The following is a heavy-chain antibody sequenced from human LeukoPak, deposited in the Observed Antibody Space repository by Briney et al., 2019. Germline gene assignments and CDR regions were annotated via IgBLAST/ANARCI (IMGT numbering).Heavy chain of an antibody. D-gene: IGHD3-10*02. V-gene: IGHV3-20*04. CDR1: GFTFDDYG. J-gene: IGHJ6*04. Sequence: GGSLRLSCAASGFTFDDYGMSWVRQAPGKGLEWVPGINWNGGSTGYADSVKGRFTISRDNAKNSLYLQMNSLRAEDTAVYYCAELGITMIGGVWGKGTTVTISS. CDR2: INWNGGST. CDR3: AELGITMIGGV.